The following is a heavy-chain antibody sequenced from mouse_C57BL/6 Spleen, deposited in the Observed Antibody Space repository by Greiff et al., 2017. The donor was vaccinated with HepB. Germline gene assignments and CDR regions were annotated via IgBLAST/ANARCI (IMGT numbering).Heavy chain of an antibody. CDR1: GYTFTSYW. Sequence: QVQLQQPGAELVRPGSSVKLSCKASGYTFTSYWMDWVKQRPGQGLEWIGNIYPSDSETHYNQKFKDKATLTVDKSSSTADMQLSSLTSEDAAVYYCARENYGSRWGFDYGGQGTTLTVSS. CDR2: IYPSDSET. D-gene: IGHD1-1*01. V-gene: IGHV1-61*01. J-gene: IGHJ2*01. CDR3: ARENYGSRWGFDY.